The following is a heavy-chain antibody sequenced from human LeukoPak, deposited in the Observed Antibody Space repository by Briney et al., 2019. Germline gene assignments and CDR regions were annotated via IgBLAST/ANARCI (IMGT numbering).Heavy chain of an antibody. D-gene: IGHD6-13*01. CDR3: AIARRYSSSWYDAFDI. Sequence: SETLSLTCTVSGGPISSYYWSWIRQPPGKGLEWIGYIYYSGSTNYNPSLKSRVTISVDTSKNQFSLKLSSVTAADTAVYHCAIARRYSSSWYDAFDIWGQGTMVTVSS. V-gene: IGHV4-59*01. CDR2: IYYSGST. J-gene: IGHJ3*02. CDR1: GGPISSYY.